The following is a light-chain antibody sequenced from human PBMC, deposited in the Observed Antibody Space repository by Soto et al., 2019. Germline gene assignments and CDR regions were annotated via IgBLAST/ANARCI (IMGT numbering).Light chain of an antibody. CDR1: SSDVGGYNY. J-gene: IGLJ3*02. CDR2: EVS. V-gene: IGLV2-8*01. CDR3: NSYAGSNNWV. Sequence: QSVLTQPASVSGSPGQSITISCTGISSDVGGYNYVSWYQQHPGKAPKVMIYEVSKRPSGVPDRFSGSKSGNTASLTVSGLQAEDEADYYCNSYAGSNNWVFGGGTQLTVL.